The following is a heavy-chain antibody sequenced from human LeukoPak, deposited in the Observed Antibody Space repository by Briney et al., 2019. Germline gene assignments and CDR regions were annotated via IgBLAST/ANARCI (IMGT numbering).Heavy chain of an antibody. J-gene: IGHJ6*03. CDR1: GFTFSNAW. V-gene: IGHV3-15*01. CDR2: IKSKTDGGTT. CDR3: TTGPIAARDYYYYMDV. D-gene: IGHD6-6*01. Sequence: GGSLRLSCAASGFTFSNAWMSWVRQAPGKGLEWVGRIKSKTDGGTTDYAAPVKGRFTISRDDSKNTLYLQMNSLKTEDTAVYYCTTGPIAARDYYYYMDVWAKATTVTVSS.